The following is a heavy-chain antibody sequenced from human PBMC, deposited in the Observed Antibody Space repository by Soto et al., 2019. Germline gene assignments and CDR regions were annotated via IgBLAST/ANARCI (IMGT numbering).Heavy chain of an antibody. CDR1: GYTFTSYD. Sequence: ASVKVSCKASGYTFTSYDINWVRQATGQGLEWMGWMNPNSGNTGYAQKFQGRVTMTRNTSISTAYMELSSLRSEDTAVYYCARDGLRLGELSLSSYFDYWGQGALVTVSS. CDR2: MNPNSGNT. J-gene: IGHJ4*02. CDR3: ARDGLRLGELSLSSYFDY. V-gene: IGHV1-8*01. D-gene: IGHD3-16*02.